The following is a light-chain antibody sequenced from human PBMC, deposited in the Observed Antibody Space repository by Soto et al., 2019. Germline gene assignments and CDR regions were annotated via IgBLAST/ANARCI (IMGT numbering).Light chain of an antibody. CDR3: AAWDDSLSGWV. CDR2: RNN. V-gene: IGLV1-47*01. Sequence: QSVLTQPPSASWTPGQRVTISCSGSSSNIGSNYGYWYQQLPGTAPKLLIYRNNQRPSGVPDRFSGSRSGTSASLAISGLRSDDEADYYCAAWDDSLSGWVFGGGTKLTVL. CDR1: SSNIGSNY. J-gene: IGLJ3*02.